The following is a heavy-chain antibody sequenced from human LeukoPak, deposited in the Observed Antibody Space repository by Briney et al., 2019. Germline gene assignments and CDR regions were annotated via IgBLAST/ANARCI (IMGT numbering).Heavy chain of an antibody. CDR3: AREGYYGSGSISHDY. CDR1: GESITTGGYY. CDR2: IYYSGST. Sequence: SETLSLTCTVSGESITTGGYYWSWVRQQPGKGLEWIGNIYYSGSTHYSPSLNSRVTISVDTSKNQFSLTLTSVTAADTAVYYCAREGYYGSGSISHDYWGQGTLVTVSS. D-gene: IGHD3-10*01. V-gene: IGHV4-30-4*01. J-gene: IGHJ4*02.